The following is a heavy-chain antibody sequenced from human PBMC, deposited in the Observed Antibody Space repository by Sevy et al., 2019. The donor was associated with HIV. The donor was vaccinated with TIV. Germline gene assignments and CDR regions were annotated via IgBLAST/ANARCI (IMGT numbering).Heavy chain of an antibody. Sequence: SETLSLTCNVSGGSISRSGSFWGWIRQSPGKGLEWIGDISYVGKTNYNPSLRGRVTISRDTSNNHFSLRLKYVSAADTGVYYCAKIFAHWGQGTLVTVSS. V-gene: IGHV4-39*02. CDR2: ISYVGKT. J-gene: IGHJ5*02. CDR1: GGSISRSGSF. CDR3: AKIFAH.